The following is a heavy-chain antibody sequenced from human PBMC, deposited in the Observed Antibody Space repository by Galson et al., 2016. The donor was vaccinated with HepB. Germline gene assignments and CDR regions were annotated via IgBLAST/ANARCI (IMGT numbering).Heavy chain of an antibody. V-gene: IGHV3-66*01. CDR3: AKDKGRGNCSGGNCYNLYLDY. CDR2: IYSGDNT. J-gene: IGHJ4*02. D-gene: IGHD2-15*01. Sequence: SLRLSCAVPGISVGINYMTWVRQVPGKGLEWVSVIYSGDNTYYADSVKGRFTISRDISKTTLNIQMNSLRGDDTAVYYCAKDKGRGNCSGGNCYNLYLDYWGQGTLVTVSS. CDR1: GISVGINY.